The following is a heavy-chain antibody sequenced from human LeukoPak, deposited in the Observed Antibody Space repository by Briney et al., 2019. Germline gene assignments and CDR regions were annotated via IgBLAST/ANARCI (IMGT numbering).Heavy chain of an antibody. J-gene: IGHJ4*02. Sequence: ASVKVSCKASGYTFTSYGVSWVRQAPGQGLEWMGWISAYNGNTNYAQKLQGRVTMTTDTSTSTAYMELRSPRSDDTAVYYCARDEQWLVRGRLTLDYWGQGTLVTVSS. CDR3: ARDEQWLVRGRLTLDY. V-gene: IGHV1-18*01. CDR2: ISAYNGNT. D-gene: IGHD6-19*01. CDR1: GYTFTSYG.